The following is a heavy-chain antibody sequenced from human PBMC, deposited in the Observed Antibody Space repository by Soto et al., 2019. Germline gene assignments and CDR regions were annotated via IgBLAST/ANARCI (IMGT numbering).Heavy chain of an antibody. CDR2: IYYSGST. CDR1: GGSISSGDYY. CDR3: AGGYTTNLLLWV. D-gene: IGHD2-2*02. J-gene: IGHJ4*02. Sequence: SETLSLTCTVSGGSISSGDYYWSWIRQPPGNGLEWIGYIYYSGSTYYNPSLKSRVTISVDTSKNQFSLKLSSVTAADTAVYYCAGGYTTNLLLWVWGQGTLVTVSS. V-gene: IGHV4-30-4*01.